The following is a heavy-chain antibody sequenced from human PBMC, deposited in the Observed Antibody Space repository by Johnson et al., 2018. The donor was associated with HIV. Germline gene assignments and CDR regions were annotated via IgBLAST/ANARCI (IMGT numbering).Heavy chain of an antibody. V-gene: IGHV3-30-3*01. CDR1: GFTFSSYA. CDR3: AREVDGFDI. CDR2: ISYDGSNK. J-gene: IGHJ3*02. Sequence: QVQLVEFGGGVVQPGRSLRLSCAASGFTFSSYAMHWVRQAPGKGLEWVAVISYDGSNKYYADSVKGRFTISRDNSKKTLYLHMNSLRADDTAVYYCAREVDGFDIWGQGTMVTVSS.